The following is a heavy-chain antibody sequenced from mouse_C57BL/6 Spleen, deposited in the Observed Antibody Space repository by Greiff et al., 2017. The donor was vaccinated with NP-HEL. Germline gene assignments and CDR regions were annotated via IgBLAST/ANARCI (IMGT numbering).Heavy chain of an antibody. CDR2: INPSTGGT. J-gene: IGHJ4*01. D-gene: IGHD5-1*01. CDR1: GYSFTGYY. V-gene: IGHV1-42*01. Sequence: VQLQQSGPELVKPGASVKISCKASGYSFTGYYMNWVKQSPEKSLEWIGEINPSTGGTTYNQKFKAKATLTVDKSSSTAYMQLKSLTSEDSAVYYCARSRSNYAMDYWGQGTSVTVSS. CDR3: ARSRSNYAMDY.